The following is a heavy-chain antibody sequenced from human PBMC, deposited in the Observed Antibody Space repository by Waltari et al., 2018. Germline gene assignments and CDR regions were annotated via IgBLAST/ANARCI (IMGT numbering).Heavy chain of an antibody. CDR1: GGSISSYY. J-gene: IGHJ4*02. V-gene: IGHV4-59*01. CDR2: IDYSGST. Sequence: QVQLQESGPGLVKPSETLSLTCTVSGGSISSYYWSWIRQPPGKGLEWIGYIDYSGSTNYNPSLKSRGTISVDTSKNQFSLKLSSVTAADTAVYYCARAIYDFWSGPPGYWGQGTLVTVSS. D-gene: IGHD3-3*01. CDR3: ARAIYDFWSGPPGY.